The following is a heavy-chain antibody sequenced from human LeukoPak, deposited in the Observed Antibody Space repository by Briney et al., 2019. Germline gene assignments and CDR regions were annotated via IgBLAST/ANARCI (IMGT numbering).Heavy chain of an antibody. CDR1: GFAFSNYG. J-gene: IGHJ6*02. V-gene: IGHV3-30*18. D-gene: IGHD6-13*01. CDR2: ISYDGSNE. Sequence: SGGSLRLSCAASGFAFSNYGMHWVRQAPGKGLEWVAVISYDGSNEYYVDSVKGRFTISRDNSKNTLFLQMNSLRPEDTAVYYCAKDMAAAATFYYAMDVWGQGITVTVSS. CDR3: AKDMAAAATFYYAMDV.